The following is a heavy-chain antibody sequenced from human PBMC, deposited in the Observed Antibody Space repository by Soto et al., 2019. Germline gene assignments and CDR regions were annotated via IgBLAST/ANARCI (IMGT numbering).Heavy chain of an antibody. J-gene: IGHJ4*02. D-gene: IGHD6-19*01. CDR3: ASVYSSGWNGFDY. Sequence: PGESLNISCKGCGYSFTRYWIGWVRQMPGKGLEWMGIIYPGDSDTRYSPSFQGQVTISADKSISTAYLQWSSLKASDTAMYYCASVYSSGWNGFDYWGQGTLVTVSS. CDR1: GYSFTRYW. V-gene: IGHV5-51*01. CDR2: IYPGDSDT.